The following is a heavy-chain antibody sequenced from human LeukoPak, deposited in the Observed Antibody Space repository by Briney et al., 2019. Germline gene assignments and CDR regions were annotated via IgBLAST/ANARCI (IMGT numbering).Heavy chain of an antibody. V-gene: IGHV4-61*01. Sequence: SETLSLTCTVSGGSVSSGSYYWSWIRQPPGKGLEWIGYIYYSGSTNYNPSLKSRVTISVDTSKNQFSLKLSSVTAADTAVYYCARDNGYSYGYGENYYYGMDVWGQGTTVTVSS. J-gene: IGHJ6*02. CDR2: IYYSGST. CDR1: GGSVSSGSYY. D-gene: IGHD5-18*01. CDR3: ARDNGYSYGYGENYYYGMDV.